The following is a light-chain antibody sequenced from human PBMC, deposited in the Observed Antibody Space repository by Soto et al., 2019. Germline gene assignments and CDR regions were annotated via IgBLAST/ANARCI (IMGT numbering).Light chain of an antibody. CDR3: SSYTSDTTVI. J-gene: IGLJ2*01. CDR1: SSDVGGYNY. V-gene: IGLV2-14*01. Sequence: QSVLTQPASVSGSPGQSITISCTGTSSDVGGYNYVSWHQQHPDKAPQLIIYEVNNRPSGVSDRFSGSKSGNTASLTISGLQAEDEADYYCSSYTSDTTVIFGGGTKVTVL. CDR2: EVN.